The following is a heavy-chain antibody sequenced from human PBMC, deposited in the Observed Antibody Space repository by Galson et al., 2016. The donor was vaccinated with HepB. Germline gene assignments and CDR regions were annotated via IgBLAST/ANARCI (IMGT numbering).Heavy chain of an antibody. CDR3: ARSLGLEPFHIHCFNY. Sequence: SVKVSCKASGGTFSSYAISWVRQAPGQGLEWMGGIIPIFGSTDSAQKFQGRVTFTADESASTASMELSSLRFEDTAVYYCARSLGLEPFHIHCFNYWGQGTLVTVSS. CDR2: IIPIFGST. J-gene: IGHJ4*02. V-gene: IGHV1-69*13. CDR1: GGTFSSYA. D-gene: IGHD7-27*01.